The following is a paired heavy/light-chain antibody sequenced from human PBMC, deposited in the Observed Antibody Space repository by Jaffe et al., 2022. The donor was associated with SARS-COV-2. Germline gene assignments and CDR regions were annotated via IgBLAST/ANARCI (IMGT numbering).Light chain of an antibody. Sequence: DIQMTQSPSSVSASVGDRVTITCRASQGISTWLGWYQQKPGKAPKLLIYAASILQSGVPSRFSGSGSGTEFTLTINSLQPEDLATYYCQQASSFPYTFGQGTKLEIK. CDR3: QQASSFPYT. V-gene: IGKV1-12*01. CDR2: AAS. CDR1: QGISTW. J-gene: IGKJ2*01.
Heavy chain of an antibody. J-gene: IGHJ3*01. CDR3: ARTGNLYEAFNV. Sequence: QVQLQESGPGLVKPSETLSLICNVSGGSVSSGSYYWSWIRQPPGRGLEYIGYLYYSGRINPNPSLNSRVTISVDRSKNQLSLKLTSVTVADTAVYYCARTGNLYEAFNVWGQGTMVTVSS. D-gene: IGHD2-8*02. CDR1: GGSVSSGSYY. V-gene: IGHV4-61*01. CDR2: LYYSGRI.